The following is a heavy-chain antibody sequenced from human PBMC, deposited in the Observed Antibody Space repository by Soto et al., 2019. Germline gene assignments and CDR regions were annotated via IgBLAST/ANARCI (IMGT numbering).Heavy chain of an antibody. J-gene: IGHJ4*02. CDR1: GCPVSSGSYY. CDR3: ARHPPLSH. Sequence: KSXETLSLTCTVSGCPVSSGSYYWSWIRQPPGKGLEWIGYIYYSGSTNYNPSLKSRVTISVDTSKNQFSLKLSSVTAADTAVYYCARHPPLSHWGQGTLVTVSS. CDR2: IYYSGST. V-gene: IGHV4-61*01.